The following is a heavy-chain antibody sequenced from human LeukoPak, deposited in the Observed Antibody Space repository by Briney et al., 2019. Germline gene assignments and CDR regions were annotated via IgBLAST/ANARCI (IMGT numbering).Heavy chain of an antibody. J-gene: IGHJ4*02. D-gene: IGHD5-24*01. CDR1: GFTFSSYA. CDR3: AKDPEMATIQVLFVY. V-gene: IGHV3-23*01. Sequence: GGSLRLSCAASGFTFSSYAMSWVRQAPGEGLEWVSAISGSGGSTYYADSVKGRFTISRDNSKNTLYLQMNSLRAEDTAVYYRAKDPEMATIQVLFVYWGEGTLVTVSS. CDR2: ISGSGGST.